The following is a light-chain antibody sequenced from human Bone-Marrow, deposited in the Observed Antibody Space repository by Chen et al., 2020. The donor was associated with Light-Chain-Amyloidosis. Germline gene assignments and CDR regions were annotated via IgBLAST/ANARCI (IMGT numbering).Light chain of an antibody. CDR3: CSYAGSSTP. Sequence: QSALTQPASVSGSPGQSITISCTGTSSDVGSYNLVSWYQQHPGKAPKLMIYEVSKRPSGVSTRFAGSKSGNTASLTISGLQAADEADYYCCSYAGSSTPFGGGTKLTVL. CDR2: EVS. J-gene: IGLJ2*01. V-gene: IGLV2-23*02. CDR1: SSDVGSYNL.